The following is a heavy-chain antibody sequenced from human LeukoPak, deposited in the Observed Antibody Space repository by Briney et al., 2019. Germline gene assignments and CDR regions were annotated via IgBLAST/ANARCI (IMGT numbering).Heavy chain of an antibody. CDR3: ARSRYRYSGSSGAFDI. CDR2: IYPGDSDT. D-gene: IGHD1-26*01. V-gene: IGHV5-51*01. J-gene: IGHJ3*02. Sequence: GESLKISCKGSGYSFTSYWIGWVRQMPGKGLEWMGIIYPGDSDTRYSPSFQGQVTISADKSISTAYLQWSSLKASDTAMYYCARSRYRYSGSSGAFDIWGQGTMVTVSS. CDR1: GYSFTSYW.